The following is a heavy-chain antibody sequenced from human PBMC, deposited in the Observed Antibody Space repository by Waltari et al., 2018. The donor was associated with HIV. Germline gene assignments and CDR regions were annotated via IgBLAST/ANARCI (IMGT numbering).Heavy chain of an antibody. CDR3: ARILLWPSRYFGS. CDR1: GGSISSGDYF. J-gene: IGHJ4*02. V-gene: IGHV4-39*01. D-gene: IGHD4-17*01. CDR2: FSYSGSS. Sequence: QLHLQESGPGLVKPSETLSLTCTVSGGSISSGDYFWGWIRQPPGKGLEWIGSFSYSGSSYYSPSLKSRVTTSVDTSKNELSLKLSSVTAADTAVYCCARILLWPSRYFGSWGQGTLVTVSS.